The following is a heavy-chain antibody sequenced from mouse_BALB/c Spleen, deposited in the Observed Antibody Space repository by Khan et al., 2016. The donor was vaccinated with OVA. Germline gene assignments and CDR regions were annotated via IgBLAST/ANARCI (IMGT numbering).Heavy chain of an antibody. V-gene: IGHV3-2*02. J-gene: IGHJ2*01. CDR3: ARTARIKY. D-gene: IGHD1-2*01. Sequence: EVQLVASGPGPVKPSQSLSPTCTVTAYSITSGYGWNWIRQFPGNKLEWMGYISYSGSTNYNPSLKSRISITRDTSKNQFFLQLNSVTTEDTATYYCARTARIKYWGQGTTLTVSS. CDR1: AYSITSGYG. CDR2: ISYSGST.